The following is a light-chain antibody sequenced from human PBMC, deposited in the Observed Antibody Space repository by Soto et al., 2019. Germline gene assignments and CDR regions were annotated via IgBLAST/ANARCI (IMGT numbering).Light chain of an antibody. Sequence: DIVMTQSPLSLPVTPGEPASISCRSSQSLLHSSGYNYLDWYLQKPGQSPQLLIYLGSNRSSGVPDRFGGSGSGTDLTLKISRVEAEDVGVYYCMQALQSPRTFGQGTKVEIK. CDR2: LGS. V-gene: IGKV2-28*01. CDR1: QSLLHSSGYNY. J-gene: IGKJ1*01. CDR3: MQALQSPRT.